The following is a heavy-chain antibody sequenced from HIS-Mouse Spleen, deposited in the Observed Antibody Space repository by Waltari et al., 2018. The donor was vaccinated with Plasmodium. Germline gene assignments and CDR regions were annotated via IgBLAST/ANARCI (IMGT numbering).Heavy chain of an antibody. CDR1: GFTFSMYD. D-gene: IGHD1-1*01. CDR3: ARGRWNHAFDI. V-gene: IGHV3-13*01. Sequence: EVQLVESGGGLVQPGGSLRLSCGASGFTFSMYDMHWVRQAKGKGWDWGSAIGTSGDTYYPGAVKGRFTSARENAKNSLYLQMNSLRAGDTAVYYCARGRWNHAFDIWGQGTMVTVSS. J-gene: IGHJ3*02. CDR2: IGTSGDT.